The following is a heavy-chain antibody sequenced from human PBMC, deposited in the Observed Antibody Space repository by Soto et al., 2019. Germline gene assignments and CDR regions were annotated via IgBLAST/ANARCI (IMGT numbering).Heavy chain of an antibody. D-gene: IGHD2-8*01. CDR1: GDSISSSLHY. Sequence: SETLSLTCTVSGDSISSSLHYWAWIRQSPGKGLEWIGSIHYRGSTYYNPPLTSRVTISLDTSKNQVSLQLTSVTAADTARYFCSRHAPPGVSAPFSFWGQGTPVTVSS. CDR2: IHYRGST. CDR3: SRHAPPGVSAPFSF. J-gene: IGHJ1*01. V-gene: IGHV4-39*01.